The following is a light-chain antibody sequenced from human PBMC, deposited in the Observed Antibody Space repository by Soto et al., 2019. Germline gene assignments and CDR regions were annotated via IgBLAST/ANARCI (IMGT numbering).Light chain of an antibody. V-gene: IGKV3-20*01. J-gene: IGKJ1*01. CDR3: HQYVSPGA. CDR2: GGS. CDR1: QTLADIF. Sequence: EIGLTQSPGTLSLSPGETATLSCRARQTLADIFLVWYQQKPGQAPRLLISGGSNRAAGIPDRFRGSGSGTDFTLSISRLEPEDFAVYYCHQYVSPGAFGQGTRVEIK.